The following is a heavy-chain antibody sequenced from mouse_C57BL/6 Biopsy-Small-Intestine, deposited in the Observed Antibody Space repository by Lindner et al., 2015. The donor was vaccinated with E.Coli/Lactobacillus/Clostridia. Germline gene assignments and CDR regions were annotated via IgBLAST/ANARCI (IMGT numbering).Heavy chain of an antibody. CDR2: INPSSGYS. J-gene: IGHJ4*01. CDR3: ARSGAFRSMDY. Sequence: VQLQESGGELARPGASVKLSCKASGYTFISYAVYWVKQRPGQGLEWIGFINPSSGYSEHNQKFKDKATLTADKSSSTAYMQLSSLTYEDSAVYYCARSGAFRSMDYWGQGSSVTVSS. CDR1: GYTFISYA. D-gene: IGHD3-1*01. V-gene: IGHV1-7*01.